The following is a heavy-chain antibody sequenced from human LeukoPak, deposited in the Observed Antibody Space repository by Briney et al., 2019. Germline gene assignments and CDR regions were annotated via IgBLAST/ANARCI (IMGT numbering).Heavy chain of an antibody. J-gene: IGHJ1*01. D-gene: IGHD3-3*02. CDR3: ATDIDDQNTLAPLFQH. Sequence: PGGSLRLSCAASGFTFSSYWMHWVRQAPGKGLVWVSRINTDGSSTSYADSVKGRFTISRDNSRNTLYLQMNSLRVEDTALYYCATDIDDQNTLAPLFQHWSQGTRVTVSS. V-gene: IGHV3-74*01. CDR1: GFTFSSYW. CDR2: INTDGSST.